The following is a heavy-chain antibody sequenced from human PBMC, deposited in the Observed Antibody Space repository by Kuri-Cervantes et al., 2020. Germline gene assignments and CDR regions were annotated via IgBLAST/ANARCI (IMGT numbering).Heavy chain of an antibody. V-gene: IGHV4-34*01. J-gene: IGHJ4*02. Sequence: SETLSLTCAVYGGSFSGYYWSWIRQPPGKGLEWIGEINHSGSTNYNPSLKSRVTISVDTSKNQFSLKLSSVTAADTAVYYCARVLTYYDFWSGYPYYFDYWGQGTLVTVSS. CDR3: ARVLTYYDFWSGYPYYFDY. CDR1: GGSFSGYY. CDR2: INHSGST. D-gene: IGHD3-3*01.